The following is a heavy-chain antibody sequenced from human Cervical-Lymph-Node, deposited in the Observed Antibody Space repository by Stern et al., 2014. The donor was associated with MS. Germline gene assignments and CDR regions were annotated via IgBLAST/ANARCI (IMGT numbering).Heavy chain of an antibody. V-gene: IGHV1-24*01. D-gene: IGHD3-9*01. CDR2: HDPEDGET. Sequence: QVQLGQSGAELKKPGASVKVSCKVSGYNLTELSVHWVRQAPGKGLEWMGGHDPEDGETFYAQKFQGRVTMTEDTSTDTFYMEVNSLRYDDTAVYYCATLDILTWTILDFWGQGTPVTVSS. J-gene: IGHJ4*02. CDR3: ATLDILTWTILDF. CDR1: GYNLTELS.